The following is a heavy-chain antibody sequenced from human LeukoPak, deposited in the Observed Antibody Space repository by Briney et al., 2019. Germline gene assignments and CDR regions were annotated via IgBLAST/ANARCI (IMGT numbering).Heavy chain of an antibody. D-gene: IGHD3-3*01. CDR3: AKGAIFGVVMQYFDY. V-gene: IGHV3-30*02. Sequence: GGSLRLSCAASGFTFSSYGMHWVRQAPGKGLEWVAFIRYDGSSKYYADSVKGRFTISRDNSKNTLCLQMNSLRAEDTAVYYCAKGAIFGVVMQYFDYWGQGTLVTVSS. CDR2: IRYDGSSK. J-gene: IGHJ4*02. CDR1: GFTFSSYG.